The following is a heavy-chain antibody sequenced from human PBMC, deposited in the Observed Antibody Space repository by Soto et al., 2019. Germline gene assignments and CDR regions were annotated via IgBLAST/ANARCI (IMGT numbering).Heavy chain of an antibody. V-gene: IGHV1-69*04. D-gene: IGHD3-22*01. CDR2: IFPLTDIP. CDR1: GGTFRNYP. Sequence: GASVKVSCKASGGTFRNYPINWVRQAPGQGLEWMGSIFPLTDIPDYAQKFQGRVTITADESTSTAYMELSSLRSEDTAVYYCAREGFVYYDSSGFPDYFDYWGQGTLVTVSS. J-gene: IGHJ4*02. CDR3: AREGFVYYDSSGFPDYFDY.